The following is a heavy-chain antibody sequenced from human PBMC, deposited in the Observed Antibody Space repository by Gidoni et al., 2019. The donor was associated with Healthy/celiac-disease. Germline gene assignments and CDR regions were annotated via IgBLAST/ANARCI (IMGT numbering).Heavy chain of an antibody. Sequence: QVQLQESGPGLVKPSQTLSLTCTVSGGSISSGSYSWSWSRQPAGKGLEWIGRIYTSGSTNYTPSLKSRVTISVDTSKNQFSLKLSSVTAADTAVYYCAREKRYCSGGSCYDYWGQGTLVTVSS. CDR1: GGSISSGSYS. D-gene: IGHD2-15*01. CDR3: AREKRYCSGGSCYDY. CDR2: IYTSGST. J-gene: IGHJ4*02. V-gene: IGHV4-61*02.